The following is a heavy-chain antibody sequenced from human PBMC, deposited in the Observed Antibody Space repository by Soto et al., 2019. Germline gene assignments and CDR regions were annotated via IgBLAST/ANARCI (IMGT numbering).Heavy chain of an antibody. CDR1: GGSISSSSYY. CDR3: ARQGDYYDSSGYYSRYFDY. D-gene: IGHD3-22*01. J-gene: IGHJ4*02. CDR2: IYYSGST. V-gene: IGHV4-39*01. Sequence: ETLSLTCTVSGGSISSSSYYWGWIRQPPGKGLEWIGSIYYSGSTYYNPSLKSRVTISVDTSKNQFSLKLSSVTAADTAVYYCARQGDYYDSSGYYSRYFDYWGQGTLVTVSS.